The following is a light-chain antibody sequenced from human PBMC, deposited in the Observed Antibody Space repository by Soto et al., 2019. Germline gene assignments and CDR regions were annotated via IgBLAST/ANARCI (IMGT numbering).Light chain of an antibody. J-gene: IGKJ1*01. CDR2: AAS. V-gene: IGKV1-27*01. CDR3: QKYDSAPQT. Sequence: DIQMTQSPSSLSASVGDTVTITCRASQGIIDYLAWYQQRPGKAPNLLIYAASTLQIGVPSRVSGSGAGTDFTLTISSLQPEDAATYYCQKYDSAPQTFGPGTKVEIK. CDR1: QGIIDY.